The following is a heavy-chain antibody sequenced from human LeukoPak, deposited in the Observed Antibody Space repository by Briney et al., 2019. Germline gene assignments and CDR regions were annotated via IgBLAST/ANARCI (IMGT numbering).Heavy chain of an antibody. V-gene: IGHV3-74*01. Sequence: PGGSLRLSCAASGFTFSSYWMHWVRQAPGKGLVWVSHIKSDGSSTTYADSVKGRFTISRDNAKNTLYLQMNSLRAEDTAVYYCVRKGDYASSAYAFGYWGQGTLVTVSS. CDR3: VRKGDYASSAYAFGY. D-gene: IGHD3-22*01. CDR2: IKSDGSST. CDR1: GFTFSSYW. J-gene: IGHJ4*02.